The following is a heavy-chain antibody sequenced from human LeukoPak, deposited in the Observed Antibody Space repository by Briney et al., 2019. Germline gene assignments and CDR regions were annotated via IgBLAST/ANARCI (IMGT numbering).Heavy chain of an antibody. CDR3: ARKKYKNWFDP. Sequence: PSETLSLTCAVYGGSFSGYYWSWIRQPPGKGLEWIGEINHSGSTNYNPSLKSRVTISVDTSKNQFSLKLSSVTAADTAVYYCARKKYKNWFDPWGQGTLVTVSS. D-gene: IGHD1-1*01. CDR2: INHSGST. V-gene: IGHV4-34*01. CDR1: GGSFSGYY. J-gene: IGHJ5*02.